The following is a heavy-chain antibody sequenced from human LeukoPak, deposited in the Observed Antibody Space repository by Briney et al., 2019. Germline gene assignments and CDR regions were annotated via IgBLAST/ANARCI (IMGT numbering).Heavy chain of an antibody. J-gene: IGHJ4*02. CDR2: IYYSGST. CDR3: ARGYCSSTSCCPLED. Sequence: SETLSLTCTVSGGSISSHYWSWIRQPPGKGLEWIGYIYYSGSTNYNPSLKSRVTISVDTSKNQFSLRLSSVTAADTAVYYCARGYCSSTSCCPLEDWGQGTLVTVSS. CDR1: GGSISSHY. V-gene: IGHV4-59*11. D-gene: IGHD2-2*01.